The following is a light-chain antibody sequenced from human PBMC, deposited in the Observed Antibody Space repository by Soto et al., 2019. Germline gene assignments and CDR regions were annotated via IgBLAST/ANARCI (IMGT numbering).Light chain of an antibody. CDR1: QNLSSNY. Sequence: EIVLTQSPGTLSLSPGERATLSCRASQNLSSNYLAWYQQRPGQSPRLLVYGASSRATGIPDRFSGSGFGTDFALTISRLEPEDSAVYYCQQRNNWPWTFGQGTKVEIK. CDR3: QQRNNWPWT. CDR2: GAS. V-gene: IGKV3D-20*02. J-gene: IGKJ1*01.